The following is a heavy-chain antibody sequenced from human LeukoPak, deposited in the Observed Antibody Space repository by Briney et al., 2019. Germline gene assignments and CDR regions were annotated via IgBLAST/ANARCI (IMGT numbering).Heavy chain of an antibody. CDR3: AREAGGYCSGGSCSRREAFDI. Sequence: GGSLRLSCAASGFTFNTYTLNWVRQAPGKGLEWVSGINWNGGSTGYADSVKGRFTISRDNAKNSLYLQMNSLRAEDTALYYCAREAGGYCSGGSCSRREAFDIWGQGTMVTVSS. V-gene: IGHV3-20*04. D-gene: IGHD2-15*01. CDR2: INWNGGST. CDR1: GFTFNTYT. J-gene: IGHJ3*02.